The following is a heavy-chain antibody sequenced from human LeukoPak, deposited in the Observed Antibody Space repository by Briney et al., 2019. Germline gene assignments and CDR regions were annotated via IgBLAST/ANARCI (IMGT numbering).Heavy chain of an antibody. CDR2: ISSSSSYI. CDR3: ARDPKRIAARSRGLDY. J-gene: IGHJ4*02. D-gene: IGHD6-6*01. V-gene: IGHV3-21*01. CDR1: GFTFSSYS. Sequence: GGSLRLSCAASGFTFSSYSMNWVRQAPAKGLEWVSSISSSSSYIYYADSVKGRFTISRDNAKNSLYLQMNSLRAEDTAVYYCARDPKRIAARSRGLDYWGQGTLVTVSS.